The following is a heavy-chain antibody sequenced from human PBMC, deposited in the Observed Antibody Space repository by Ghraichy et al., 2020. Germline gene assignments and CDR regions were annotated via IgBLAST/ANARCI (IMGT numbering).Heavy chain of an antibody. CDR1: GYTFTSYG. CDR2: ISAYNGNT. Sequence: ASVKVSCKASGYTFTSYGISWVRQAPGQGLEWMGWISAYNGNTNYAQKLQGRVTMTTDTSTSTAYMELRSLRSDDTAVYYCARDRPSYDSSGYPLDYWGQGTLVTVSS. V-gene: IGHV1-18*01. J-gene: IGHJ4*02. D-gene: IGHD3-22*01. CDR3: ARDRPSYDSSGYPLDY.